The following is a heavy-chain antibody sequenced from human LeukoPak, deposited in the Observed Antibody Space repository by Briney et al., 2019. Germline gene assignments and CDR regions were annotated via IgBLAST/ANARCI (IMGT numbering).Heavy chain of an antibody. CDR2: ISAYNGNT. CDR3: ARDPYYYGSGSYYKGIYYYYGMDV. Sequence: ASVKVSCKASGYTFTSYGISWVRQAPGQGLEWMGWISAYNGNTNYAQKFQGRVTITADKSTSTAYMELSSLRSEDTAVYYCARDPYYYGSGSYYKGIYYYYGMDVWGQGTTVTVSS. J-gene: IGHJ6*02. V-gene: IGHV1-18*01. D-gene: IGHD3-10*01. CDR1: GYTFTSYG.